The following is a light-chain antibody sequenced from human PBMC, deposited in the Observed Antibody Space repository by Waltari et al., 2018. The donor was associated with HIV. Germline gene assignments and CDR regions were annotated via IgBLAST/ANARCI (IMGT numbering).Light chain of an antibody. CDR2: DVS. J-gene: IGLJ1*01. CDR1: TSDLAVYVY. CDR3: SSYTSSSTYV. V-gene: IGLV2-14*03. Sequence: AQTHPASVSGSPRLPNSIPCTSTTSDLAVYVYVSWYQQHPGKVPKLMIFDVSNRPSGVSHRFSGSKSGNTASLTISGLQAEDEADYYCSSYTSSSTYVFGTGTKVTVL.